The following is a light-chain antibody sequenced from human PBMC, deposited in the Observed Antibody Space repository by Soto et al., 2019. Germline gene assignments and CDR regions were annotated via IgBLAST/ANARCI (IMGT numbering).Light chain of an antibody. CDR1: SSDVGGYNF. Sequence: QSALTQPASVSGPPGQSITISCTGTSSDVGGYNFVSWYQHHPGKAPKLMIYDVSNRPSGVSNRFSGSKSGNTASLTISGLQAEDEADYYCSSYTSSSTGVFGGGTKLTVL. V-gene: IGLV2-14*03. CDR3: SSYTSSSTGV. CDR2: DVS. J-gene: IGLJ2*01.